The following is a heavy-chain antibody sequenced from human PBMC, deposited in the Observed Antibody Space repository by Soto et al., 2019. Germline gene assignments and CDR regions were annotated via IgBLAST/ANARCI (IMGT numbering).Heavy chain of an antibody. V-gene: IGHV3-30*18. CDR1: GFTFSSYG. D-gene: IGHD3-10*01. J-gene: IGHJ4*02. CDR3: AKDVNYYGSGSYSY. CDR2: ISYDGSNK. Sequence: PGGSLRLSCAASGFTFSSYGMYWVRQSPGKGLEWVAVISYDGSNKYYADSVKGRFTISRDNSKNTLYLQMNSLRAEDTAVYYCAKDVNYYGSGSYSYWGQGTLVTVSS.